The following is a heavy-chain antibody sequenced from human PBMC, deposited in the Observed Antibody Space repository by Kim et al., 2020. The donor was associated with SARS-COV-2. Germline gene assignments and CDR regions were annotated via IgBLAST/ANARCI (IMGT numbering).Heavy chain of an antibody. J-gene: IGHJ6*02. CDR3: PSLRGYGMDV. V-gene: IGHV3-53*01. CDR1: GFSVSSND. Sequence: GGSLRLSCAASGFSVSSNDMTWVRQAPGKGLEWVSVIYSGGSTYYADSLKGRFTISRDKSRNTLYLQLNSLSAEDTAVFYCPSLRGYGMDVWGQGTTVTVSS. CDR2: IYSGGST. D-gene: IGHD3-16*01.